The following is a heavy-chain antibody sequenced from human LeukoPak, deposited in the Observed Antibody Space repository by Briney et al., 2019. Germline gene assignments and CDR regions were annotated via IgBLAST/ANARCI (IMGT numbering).Heavy chain of an antibody. J-gene: IGHJ6*03. CDR3: ARGPIRIAAAGRLYYYYMDV. CDR1: GGSFSGYY. V-gene: IGHV4-34*01. D-gene: IGHD6-13*01. Sequence: SETLSLTCAVYGGSFSGYYWSWIRQPPGKGLVWIGEINHSGSTNYNPSLKSRVTISVDTSKNQFSLKLGSVTAADTAVYYCARGPIRIAAAGRLYYYYMDVWGKGTTVTVSS. CDR2: INHSGST.